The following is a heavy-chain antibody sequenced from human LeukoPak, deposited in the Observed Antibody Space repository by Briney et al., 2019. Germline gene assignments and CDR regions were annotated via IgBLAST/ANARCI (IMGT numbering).Heavy chain of an antibody. V-gene: IGHV3-23*01. CDR3: SHDPASGYCRGGWCSDSPFDS. CDR2: ITGTSGGSTITT. J-gene: IGHJ4*02. CDR1: GFTFSTYA. Sequence: PGGSLRLSCAASGFTFSTYAMTWVRQPPGKGLEWVALITGTSGGSTITTFYADSVKGRFTISRDNSKNTLFLQMNSLRAGASAIYYCSHDPASGYCRGGWCSDSPFDSWGQGTLVTVSS. D-gene: IGHD2-15*01.